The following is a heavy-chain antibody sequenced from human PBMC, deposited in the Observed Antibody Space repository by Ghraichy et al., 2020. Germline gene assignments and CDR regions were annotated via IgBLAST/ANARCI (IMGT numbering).Heavy chain of an antibody. CDR3: ARDSNSGSYVAYNWFDP. D-gene: IGHD1-26*01. CDR2: IYYSGST. CDR1: GGSISSYY. Sequence: SETLSLTCTVSGGSISSYYWSWIRQPPGKGLEWIGYIYYSGSTNYNPSLKSRVTISVDTSKNQFSLKLSSVTAADTAVYYCARDSNSGSYVAYNWFDPWGQGTLVTVSS. J-gene: IGHJ5*02. V-gene: IGHV4-59*01.